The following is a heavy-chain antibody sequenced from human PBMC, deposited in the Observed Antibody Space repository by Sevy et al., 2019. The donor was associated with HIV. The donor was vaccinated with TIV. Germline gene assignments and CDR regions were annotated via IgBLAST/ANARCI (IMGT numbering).Heavy chain of an antibody. CDR2: IYQDGSEK. CDR1: GFSFRSYW. CDR3: AREGSYGDYMLSYYYGMDV. D-gene: IGHD4-17*01. Sequence: GGSLRLSCAASGFSFRSYWMTWVRQAPGKGLEWVASIYQDGSEKYYMDAVKGRFTVSRDNAKNSLFLQMNSLMVEDTAVYYCAREGSYGDYMLSYYYGMDVWGQGTTVTVSS. J-gene: IGHJ6*02. V-gene: IGHV3-7*01.